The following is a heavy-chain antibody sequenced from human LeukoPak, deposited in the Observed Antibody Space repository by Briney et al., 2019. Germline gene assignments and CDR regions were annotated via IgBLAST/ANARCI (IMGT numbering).Heavy chain of an antibody. V-gene: IGHV3-20*04. D-gene: IGHD3-10*02. CDR2: VNWNGVIT. J-gene: IGHJ6*04. CDR3: AELGITMIGGV. CDR1: GFTFDDSD. Sequence: GGSLRLSCAASGFTFDDSDMSWVRHVPGKGLEWVSNVNWNGVITRYADSVKGRFTISRDNAKNSVYLQMNSLRAEDTAVYYCAELGITMIGGVWGKGTTVTISS.